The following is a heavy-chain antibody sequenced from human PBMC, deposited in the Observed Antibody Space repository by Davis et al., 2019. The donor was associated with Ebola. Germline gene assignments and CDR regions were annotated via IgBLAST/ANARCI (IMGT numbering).Heavy chain of an antibody. CDR1: GYTFTSYG. V-gene: IGHV1-18*01. J-gene: IGHJ4*02. D-gene: IGHD6-13*01. CDR3: ARDHSSSHLFDY. Sequence: GGSLRLSCKGSGYTFTSYGISWVRQAPGQGLEWMGWISAYNGNTKYSQKFQGRVTITRDTSASTAYMELSSLRSEDTAVYYCARDHSSSHLFDYWGQGTLVTVSS. CDR2: ISAYNGNT.